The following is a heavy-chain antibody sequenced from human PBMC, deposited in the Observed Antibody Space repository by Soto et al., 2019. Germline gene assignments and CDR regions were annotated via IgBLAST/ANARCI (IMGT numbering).Heavy chain of an antibody. Sequence: ASVKVSCKASGGTFSSYAINWVRQAPGLGLEWMGQVTPKLATAKHAQKFQGRVTITADESASTAYMYVSSLRSEDTAVYFCARRRDGYNSAFDIWGQGTLVTVSS. V-gene: IGHV1-69*13. CDR3: ARRRDGYNSAFDI. CDR1: GGTFSSYA. D-gene: IGHD5-12*01. CDR2: VTPKLATA. J-gene: IGHJ3*02.